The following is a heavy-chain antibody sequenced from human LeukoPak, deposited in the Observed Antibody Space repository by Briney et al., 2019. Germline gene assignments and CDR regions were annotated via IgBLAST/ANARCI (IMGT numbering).Heavy chain of an antibody. D-gene: IGHD4-17*01. CDR2: INHSGCT. V-gene: IGHV4-34*01. CDR1: GVSFDGYY. CDR3: TRMTTGHDY. Sequence: PSETLSLTCAVSGVSFDGYYWAWIRQTPGKGLEWIGEINHSGCTNDSPSLKSRVTLSIDTSRKQFSLNLRSVTVADAGIYYCTRMTTGHDYWGQGTLVTVSS. J-gene: IGHJ4*02.